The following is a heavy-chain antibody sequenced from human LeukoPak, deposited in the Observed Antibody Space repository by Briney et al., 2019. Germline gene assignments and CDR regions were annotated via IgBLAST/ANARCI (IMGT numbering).Heavy chain of an antibody. CDR1: GFTVSAYA. V-gene: IGHV3-23*01. Sequence: GVSLRLSCAASGFTVSAYAMAWVRQAPGKGLEWVSTIYDDNTYYADSVKGRFAISRDNSKNTLYLQMNSLRDEDTAVYYCAKSSYYDSSGYYREYYFDFWGQGTLVTVSS. J-gene: IGHJ4*02. CDR2: IYDDNT. D-gene: IGHD3-22*01. CDR3: AKSSYYDSSGYYREYYFDF.